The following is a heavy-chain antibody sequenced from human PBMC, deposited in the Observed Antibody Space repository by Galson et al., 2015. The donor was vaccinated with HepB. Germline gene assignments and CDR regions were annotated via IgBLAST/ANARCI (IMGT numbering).Heavy chain of an antibody. CDR3: TKGGPYHDILTGYYHGRFEY. Sequence: SLRLSCAVSGFILSNYWTGWVRQAPGKGLEWVASITPDGTEIRYVDSAKGRFPISRDSAKNSLHLQLDSLRGEDTAVYFCTKGGPYHDILTGYYHGRFEYWGQGTLVTVSS. V-gene: IGHV3-7*03. D-gene: IGHD3-9*01. CDR1: GFILSNYW. J-gene: IGHJ4*02. CDR2: ITPDGTEI.